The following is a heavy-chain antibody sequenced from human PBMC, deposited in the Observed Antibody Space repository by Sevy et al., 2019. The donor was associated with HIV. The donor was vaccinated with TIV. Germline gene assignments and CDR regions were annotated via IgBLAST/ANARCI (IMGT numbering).Heavy chain of an antibody. V-gene: IGHV3-11*04. J-gene: IGHJ4*02. CDR2: ISSSGSAI. CDR3: ARITGWRFDY. Sequence: GGSLRLSCAASGFTFSDYYMSWIRQAPGKGLEWISYISSSGSAIYYEDSVKGRLTNSRDNAKNSLYLQMNSLRAEDTAVYYCARITGWRFDYWGQGTLVTVSS. CDR1: GFTFSDYY. D-gene: IGHD6-19*01.